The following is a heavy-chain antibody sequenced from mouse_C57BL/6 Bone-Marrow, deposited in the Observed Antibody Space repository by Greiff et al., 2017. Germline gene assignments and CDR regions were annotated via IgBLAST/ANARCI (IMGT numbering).Heavy chain of an antibody. CDR3: ARGLGPFAY. D-gene: IGHD4-1*01. Sequence: EVHLVESGGGLVKPGGSLKLSCAASGFTFSDYGMHWVRQAPEKGLEWVAYISSGSSTIYYADTVKGRFTISRDNAKNTLFLQMTSLRSEDTAMYYCARGLGPFAYWGQGTLVTVSA. CDR2: ISSGSSTI. V-gene: IGHV5-17*01. J-gene: IGHJ3*01. CDR1: GFTFSDYG.